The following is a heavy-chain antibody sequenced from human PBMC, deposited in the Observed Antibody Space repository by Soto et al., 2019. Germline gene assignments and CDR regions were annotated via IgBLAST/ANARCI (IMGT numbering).Heavy chain of an antibody. J-gene: IGHJ4*02. Sequence: QVQLVQSGAEVKKPGSSVKVSCTASGGTFSSYAISWVRQAPGQGLEWMGGIIPIFGTANYAQKFQGRVTITADESTSTAYMELSSLRSEDTAVYYCARALQVVTLAGDYFDYWGQGTLVTVSS. CDR1: GGTFSSYA. V-gene: IGHV1-69*01. D-gene: IGHD2-15*01. CDR2: IIPIFGTA. CDR3: ARALQVVTLAGDYFDY.